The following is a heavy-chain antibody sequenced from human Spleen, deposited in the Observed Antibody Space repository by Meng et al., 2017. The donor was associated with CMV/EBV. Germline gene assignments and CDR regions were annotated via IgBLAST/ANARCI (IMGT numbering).Heavy chain of an antibody. D-gene: IGHD2-21*01. V-gene: IGHV4-30-4*01. CDR2: IHHSGSA. J-gene: IGHJ4*02. CDR1: GGSMSSCNYY. CDR3: ASFDHIPRRNYFDY. Sequence: VHLREWVPGLVAPSQPLSLPATFSGGSMSSCNYYWSWNRQPPGKGLEWIGYIHHSGSAYYNPSLKSRVSISVDTSKNQFSLNLNSMTAADTAVYYCASFDHIPRRNYFDYWGQGTLVTVSS.